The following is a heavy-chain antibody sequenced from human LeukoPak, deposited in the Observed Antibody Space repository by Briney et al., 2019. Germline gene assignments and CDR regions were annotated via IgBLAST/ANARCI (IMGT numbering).Heavy chain of an antibody. V-gene: IGHV3-7*01. CDR2: IKQDGSQK. CDR3: AELGITMIGGV. D-gene: IGHD3-10*02. J-gene: IGHJ6*04. Sequence: GGSLRLSCAASGFTFSRYWMSWVRQAPGKGLEWVANIKQDGSQKSYVDSVKGRFTISRDNANNLLYLQMNSLRAEDTAVYYCAELGITMIGGVWGKGTTVTISS. CDR1: GFTFSRYW.